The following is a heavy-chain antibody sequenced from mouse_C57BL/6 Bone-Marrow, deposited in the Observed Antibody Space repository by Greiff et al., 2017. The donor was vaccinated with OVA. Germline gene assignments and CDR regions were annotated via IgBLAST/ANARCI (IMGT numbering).Heavy chain of an antibody. Sequence: QVQLQQSGAELARPGASVKLSCKASGYTFTSYGISWVKQRTGQGLEWIGEIYPRSGNTYYNEKFKGKATLTADKSSSTAYMELRSLTSEDSAVYFCAREGDYYGPWFAYWGQGTLVTVSA. V-gene: IGHV1-81*01. CDR3: AREGDYYGPWFAY. CDR2: IYPRSGNT. J-gene: IGHJ3*01. CDR1: GYTFTSYG. D-gene: IGHD1-2*01.